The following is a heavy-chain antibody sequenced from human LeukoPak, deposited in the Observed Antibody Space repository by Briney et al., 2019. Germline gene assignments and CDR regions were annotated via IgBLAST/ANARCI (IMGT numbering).Heavy chain of an antibody. V-gene: IGHV3-48*01. CDR3: ARLRWDIVVVPAAVFDY. J-gene: IGHJ4*02. Sequence: PGGSLRLSCAASGFTFSSYSMNWVRQAPGKGLEWVSYISSSSSTTYYADSVKGPLTTSTDHAQNSLYLQMNSLRAEDTAVYYCARLRWDIVVVPAAVFDYWGQGTLVTVSS. D-gene: IGHD2-2*01. CDR1: GFTFSSYS. CDR2: ISSSSSTT.